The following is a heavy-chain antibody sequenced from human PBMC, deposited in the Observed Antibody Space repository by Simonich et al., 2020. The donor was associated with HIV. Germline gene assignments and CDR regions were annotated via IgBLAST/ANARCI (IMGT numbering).Heavy chain of an antibody. V-gene: IGHV4-34*01. CDR1: GGSFNGYY. Sequence: QVQLQQWGAGLLKPSETLSLNCAGYGGSFNGYYWSWIRQSPERGLQWIGARNHSGIPNYNPSLMGRVTISVDTSKNQFSLKMRSLIAADTAVYYCARGRSPPRTGVLDSWGQGTQVIVSS. CDR2: RNHSGIP. CDR3: ARGRSPPRTGVLDS. J-gene: IGHJ4*02. D-gene: IGHD7-27*01.